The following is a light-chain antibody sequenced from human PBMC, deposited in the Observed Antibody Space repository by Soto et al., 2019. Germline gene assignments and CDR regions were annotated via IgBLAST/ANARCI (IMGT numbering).Light chain of an antibody. CDR1: QGISSY. Sequence: DIQLTQSPSFLSASVGDRVTITCRARQGISSYLAWYQQRPGKAPKLLIYAASTLQSGVPSRFSGSGSGTEFPLTISSLQPEDFATYYCQQLNSYPLTFGGGTKVEIK. J-gene: IGKJ4*01. V-gene: IGKV1-9*01. CDR3: QQLNSYPLT. CDR2: AAS.